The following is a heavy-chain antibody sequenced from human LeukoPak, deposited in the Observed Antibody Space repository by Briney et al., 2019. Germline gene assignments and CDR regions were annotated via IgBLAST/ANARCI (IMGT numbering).Heavy chain of an antibody. CDR1: GGSISSYY. CDR3: ASGYYDSSGYYRDAFDI. J-gene: IGHJ3*02. V-gene: IGHV4-59*01. D-gene: IGHD3-22*01. Sequence: SETLSLTCTVSGGSISSYYWSWIRQPPGKGLEWIGYIYYSGSTNYNPSLKSRVTISVDTSKNQFSLKLSSVTAADTAVYYCASGYYDSSGYYRDAFDIWGQGTMVTVSS. CDR2: IYYSGST.